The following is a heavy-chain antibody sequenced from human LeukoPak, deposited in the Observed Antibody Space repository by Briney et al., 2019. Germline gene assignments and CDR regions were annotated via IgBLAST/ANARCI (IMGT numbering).Heavy chain of an antibody. CDR3: ARRLGDTAMVVYNWFDP. J-gene: IGHJ5*02. V-gene: IGHV4-34*01. CDR1: GGSFSGYY. Sequence: PSETLSLTCAVYGGSFSGYYWSWIRQPPGKGLEWIGEINHSGSTNYNPSLKSRVTISVDTSKNQFSLKLSSVTAADTAVYYCARRLGDTAMVVYNWFDPWGQGTLVTVSS. CDR2: INHSGST. D-gene: IGHD5-18*01.